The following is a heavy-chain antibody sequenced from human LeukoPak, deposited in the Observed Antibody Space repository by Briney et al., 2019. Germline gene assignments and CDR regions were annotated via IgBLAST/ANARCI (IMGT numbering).Heavy chain of an antibody. D-gene: IGHD3-10*01. CDR3: AREIYYYGSGSYYPNWFDP. J-gene: IGHJ5*02. CDR2: INPNSGDT. V-gene: IGHV1-2*02. Sequence: ALVKVSCKASGYTFTGYYMHWVRQAPGQGLEWMGWINPNSGDTNYAQKLQGRVTMTTDTSTSTAYMELRSLRSDDTAVYYCAREIYYYGSGSYYPNWFDPWGQGTLVTVSS. CDR1: GYTFTGYY.